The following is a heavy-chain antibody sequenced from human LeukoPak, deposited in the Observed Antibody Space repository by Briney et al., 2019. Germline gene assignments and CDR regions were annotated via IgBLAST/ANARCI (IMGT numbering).Heavy chain of an antibody. V-gene: IGHV3-21*01. CDR1: GFTFSTYS. Sequence: GSLRLSCAASGFTFSTYSMNWVRQAPGKGLEWVSSISSSSSYIYYADSVRGRFTISRDNAKNSLYLQMNSLRAEDTAVYYCARALSWTQDYWRQGTLVTVSS. CDR3: ARALSWTQDY. CDR2: ISSSSSYI. D-gene: IGHD6-13*01. J-gene: IGHJ4*02.